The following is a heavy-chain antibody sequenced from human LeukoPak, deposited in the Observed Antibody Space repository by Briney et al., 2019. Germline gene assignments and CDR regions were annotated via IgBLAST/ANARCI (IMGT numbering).Heavy chain of an antibody. J-gene: IGHJ4*02. Sequence: GGSLRLSCAASGFTFNTYAMTWVRQAPGKGLEWVSYISSSGSTIYYADSVKGRFTISRDNAKNSLYLQMSSLRAEDTAVYYCARELYDSSGSDGFDYWGQGTLVTVSS. CDR1: GFTFNTYA. D-gene: IGHD3-22*01. CDR3: ARELYDSSGSDGFDY. CDR2: ISSSGSTI. V-gene: IGHV3-48*04.